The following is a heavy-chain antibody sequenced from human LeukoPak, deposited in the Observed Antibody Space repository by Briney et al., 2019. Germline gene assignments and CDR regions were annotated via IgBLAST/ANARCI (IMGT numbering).Heavy chain of an antibody. CDR1: GITLSNYG. CDR2: ISGSGSST. J-gene: IGHJ3*02. CDR3: AKGEQQLAEDAFDI. Sequence: GGSLRLSCAVSGITLSNYGMSWVRQAPGKGLEWVAGISGSGSSTNYADSVKGRFTISRDNRKNTLYLRMNSLRAEDTAVYYCAKGEQQLAEDAFDIWGQGTMVTVSS. V-gene: IGHV3-23*01. D-gene: IGHD6-13*01.